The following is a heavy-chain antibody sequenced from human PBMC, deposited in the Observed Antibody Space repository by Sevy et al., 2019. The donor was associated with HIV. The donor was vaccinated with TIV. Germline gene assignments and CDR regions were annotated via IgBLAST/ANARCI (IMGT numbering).Heavy chain of an antibody. J-gene: IGHJ4*02. CDR3: ARDLTIAEAAPDY. CDR2: ISAHDGNT. CDR1: GYTFTSYG. V-gene: IGHV1-18*04. Sequence: ASVKFSCKASGYTFTSYGITWVRQAPGQGLEWMGWISAHDGNTHYSQNFQDRVTMTTDTSTSTAYMELRSLRSDDTAVYYCARDLTIAEAAPDYWGQGALVTVSS. D-gene: IGHD6-19*01.